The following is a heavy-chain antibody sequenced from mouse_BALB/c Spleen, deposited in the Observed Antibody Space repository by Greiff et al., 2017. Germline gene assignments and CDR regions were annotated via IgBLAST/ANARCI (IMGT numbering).Heavy chain of an antibody. V-gene: IGHV5-12-1*01. CDR1: GFAFSSYD. CDR3: TRSITTSRFAY. J-gene: IGHJ3*01. Sequence: DVMLVESGGGLVKPGGSLKLSCAASGFAFSSYDMSWVRQTPEKRLEWVAYISSGGGSTYYPDTVKGRFTISRDTAKNTLYLQMSSLKSEDTAMYYCTRSITTSRFAYWGQGTLVTVSA. CDR2: ISSGGGST. D-gene: IGHD2-4*01.